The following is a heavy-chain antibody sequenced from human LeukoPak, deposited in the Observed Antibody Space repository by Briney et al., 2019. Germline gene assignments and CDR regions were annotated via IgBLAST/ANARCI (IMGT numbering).Heavy chain of an antibody. CDR1: GFTFSSYS. V-gene: IGHV3-48*01. CDR3: ARTTTRFSSGWYGGFDY. Sequence: GGSLRLSCAASGFTFSSYSMNWVRQAPGKGLEWVSYISSSSSTIYYADSVKGRFTISRDNAKNSLYLQMNSLRAEDTAVYYCARTTTRFSSGWYGGFDYWGQGTLVTVSS. D-gene: IGHD6-19*01. J-gene: IGHJ4*02. CDR2: ISSSSSTI.